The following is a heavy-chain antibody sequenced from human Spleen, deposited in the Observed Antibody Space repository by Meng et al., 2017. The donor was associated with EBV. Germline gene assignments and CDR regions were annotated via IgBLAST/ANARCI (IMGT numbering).Heavy chain of an antibody. D-gene: IGHD2-15*01. J-gene: IGHJ4*02. CDR2: ISSSGGAT. CDR3: AKQHSGGWFWDY. Sequence: VQLVESGGGLVQPGGCLRLSCPASRFTFSTYAMSWVRKAPGKGREWVSTISSSGGATYYADSVKGRFTIPRDNSKNTLYVQMKSLRADDTAIYYCAKQHSGGWFWDYWCQGTLINVSS. V-gene: IGHV3-23*04. CDR1: RFTFSTYA.